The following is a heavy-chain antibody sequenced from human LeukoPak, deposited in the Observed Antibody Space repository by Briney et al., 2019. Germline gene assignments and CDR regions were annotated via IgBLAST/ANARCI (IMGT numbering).Heavy chain of an antibody. CDR3: ARWDFWSGAEDV. D-gene: IGHD3-3*01. CDR2: ISSSGSTI. J-gene: IGHJ6*04. Sequence: GGSLRLSRAASVFTFSDYYMSWIRQAPGKGLEWVSYISSSGSTIYYADSVKGRFTISRDNAKNSLYLQMNSLRAEDTAVYYCARWDFWSGAEDVWGKGTTVTVSS. V-gene: IGHV3-11*04. CDR1: VFTFSDYY.